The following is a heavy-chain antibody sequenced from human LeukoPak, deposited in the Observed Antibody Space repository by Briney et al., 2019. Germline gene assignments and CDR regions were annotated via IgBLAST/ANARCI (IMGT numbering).Heavy chain of an antibody. Sequence: ASVKVSCKASGYTFTSYGISWVRQAPGQGLEWMGWISAYNGNTNYAQKLQGRVTMTTDTSTSTAYMELRSLRSDDTAVYYCATGNGWTYYYDSSGDPSLGYWGQGTLVTVSS. V-gene: IGHV1-18*01. CDR2: ISAYNGNT. CDR3: ATGNGWTYYYDSSGDPSLGY. J-gene: IGHJ4*02. D-gene: IGHD3-22*01. CDR1: GYTFTSYG.